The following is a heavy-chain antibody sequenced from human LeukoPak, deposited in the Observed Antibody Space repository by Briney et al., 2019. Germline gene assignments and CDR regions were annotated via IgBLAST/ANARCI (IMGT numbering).Heavy chain of an antibody. J-gene: IGHJ5*02. V-gene: IGHV4-4*08. D-gene: IGHD3-10*01. CDR3: ARDSGTTGEVKFDP. Sequence: SETLSLNCTGSGGSISSYYWSWIRQPPGKGLEWIGYIYTSGSTTYNPSLKSRVTMSVDTSKNQFSLKLSSVTAADTAVYYCARDSGTTGEVKFDPWGQGTLVTVSS. CDR2: IYTSGST. CDR1: GGSISSYY.